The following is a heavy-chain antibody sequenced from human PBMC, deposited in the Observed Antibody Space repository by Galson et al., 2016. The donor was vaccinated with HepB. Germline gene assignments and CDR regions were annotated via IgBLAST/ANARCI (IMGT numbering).Heavy chain of an antibody. Sequence: SLRLSCAASGLSFSNYVMHWVRQAPGKGLEWVALIWYDGSKIYLTDSVKGRFTISRDNSKNTLSLQMNSLRAEDTAVYYCARDGIAAADTLFNYHFFYMDVWGKGTTVTVSS. D-gene: IGHD6-13*01. V-gene: IGHV3-33*01. CDR2: IWYDGSKI. J-gene: IGHJ6*03. CDR3: ARDGIAAADTLFNYHFFYMDV. CDR1: GLSFSNYV.